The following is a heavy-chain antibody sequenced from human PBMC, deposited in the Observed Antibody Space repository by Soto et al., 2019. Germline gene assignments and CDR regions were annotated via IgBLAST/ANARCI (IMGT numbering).Heavy chain of an antibody. CDR2: MNPNSGNT. CDR3: ARDRDFWSGYYSPGGYYYMDV. V-gene: IGHV1-8*01. D-gene: IGHD3-3*01. Sequence: ASVKVYCKASGYTFTSYDINWVRQATGQGLEWMGWMNPNSGNTGYAQKFQGRVTMTRNTSISTAYMALSSLRSEDTAVYYCARDRDFWSGYYSPGGYYYMDVWGKGTTVTAP. J-gene: IGHJ6*03. CDR1: GYTFTSYD.